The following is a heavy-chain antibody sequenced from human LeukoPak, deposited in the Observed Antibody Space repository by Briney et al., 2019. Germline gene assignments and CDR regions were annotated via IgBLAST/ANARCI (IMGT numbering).Heavy chain of an antibody. Sequence: GASVNLSCKASGFTFTSSAVQWVRQARGQRLEWIGWIDVGSGNTNYAQKFQERVTITRDMSTSTAYMELSSLRSEDTAVYYCAADPTYYYGSGSYFDYWGQGTLVTVSS. J-gene: IGHJ4*02. CDR2: IDVGSGNT. CDR1: GFTFTSSA. V-gene: IGHV1-58*01. CDR3: AADPTYYYGSGSYFDY. D-gene: IGHD3-10*01.